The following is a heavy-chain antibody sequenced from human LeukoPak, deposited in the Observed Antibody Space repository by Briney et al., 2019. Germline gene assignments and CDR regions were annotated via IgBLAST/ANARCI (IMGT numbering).Heavy chain of an antibody. Sequence: PSQTLSLTCTVSGGSISSGGYYWSWIRQPPGKGPECVGYIYYTGTTYYNPSLKSRLTISVDTSKNQFSLNLDSVTAADTAVYYCARSTPTSSFDYWGQGTLVTVSS. J-gene: IGHJ4*02. CDR3: ARSTPTSSFDY. CDR2: IYYTGTT. CDR1: GGSISSGGYY. V-gene: IGHV4-31*03. D-gene: IGHD6-6*01.